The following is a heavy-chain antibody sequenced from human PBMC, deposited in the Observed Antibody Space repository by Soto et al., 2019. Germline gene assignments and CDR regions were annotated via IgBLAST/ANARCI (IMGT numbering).Heavy chain of an antibody. CDR1: GGSISSYY. J-gene: IGHJ4*02. Sequence: QVQLQESGPGLLKPSETLSLTCTVSGGSISSYYWSWIRQPPGKGLEWIGYIYYSGSTNYNPSLKSRVTIAVDTSKNQFSLKLSSVTAAATAVYYCARGSAAIMVDWGQGTLVTVSS. V-gene: IGHV4-59*01. CDR2: IYYSGST. D-gene: IGHD2-2*01. CDR3: ARGSAAIMVD.